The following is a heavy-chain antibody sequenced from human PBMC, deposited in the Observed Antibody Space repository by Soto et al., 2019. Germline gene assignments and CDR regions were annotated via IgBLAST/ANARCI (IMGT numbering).Heavy chain of an antibody. CDR3: ARGSPAGDTVVVPAAISWFDP. D-gene: IGHD2-2*02. J-gene: IGHJ5*02. CDR2: INHSGST. V-gene: IGHV4-34*01. CDR1: GGSFSGYY. Sequence: QVQLQQWGAGLLKPSETLSLTCAVYGGSFSGYYWSWIRQPPGKGLEWIGEINHSGSTNYNPSLKSRVTISVDTSKNQFSLKLSSVTAADTAVYYCARGSPAGDTVVVPAAISWFDPWGQGTLVTVSS.